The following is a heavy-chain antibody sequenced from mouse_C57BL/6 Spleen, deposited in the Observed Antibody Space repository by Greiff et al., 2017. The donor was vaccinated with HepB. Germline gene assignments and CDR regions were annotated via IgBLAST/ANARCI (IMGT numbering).Heavy chain of an antibody. CDR2: IDPSDSYT. V-gene: IGHV1-50*01. D-gene: IGHD1-1*01. Sequence: QVQLQQPGAELVKPGASVKLSCKASGYTFTSYWMQWVKQRPGQGLEWIGEIDPSDSYTNYNQKFKGKATLTVDTSSSTAYMQLSSLTSEDSAVYYCAREGSSYGYWGQGTTLTVSS. CDR1: GYTFTSYW. J-gene: IGHJ2*01. CDR3: AREGSSYGY.